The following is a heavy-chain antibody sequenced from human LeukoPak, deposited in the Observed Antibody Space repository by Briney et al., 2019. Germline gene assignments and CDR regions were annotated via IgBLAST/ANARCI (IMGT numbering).Heavy chain of an antibody. V-gene: IGHV1-69*04. CDR2: IIPILGIA. CDR1: GGTFSSYA. D-gene: IGHD2-21*01. J-gene: IGHJ3*02. CDR3: AREWAYDDPHPPHDAFDI. Sequence: ASVKVSCKASGGTFSSYAISWVRQAPGQGLEWMGRIIPILGIANYAQKFQGRVTITANKSTSTAYMELSSLRSEDTAVYYCAREWAYDDPHPPHDAFDIWGQGTMVTVSS.